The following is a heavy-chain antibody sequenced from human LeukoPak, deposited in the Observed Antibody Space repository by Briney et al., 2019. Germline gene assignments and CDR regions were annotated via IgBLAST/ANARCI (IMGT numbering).Heavy chain of an antibody. J-gene: IGHJ4*02. CDR3: ARLHSGDAFDC. V-gene: IGHV1-3*01. D-gene: IGHD7-27*01. CDR2: INAGNGNT. CDR1: GYTFTTYA. Sequence: ASVKVSCTASGYTFTTYAMHWVRQAPGQRLEWMGWINAGNGNTKYSEKFQDRVTITRDTSASTAYMELSSLRSEDTAVYYCARLHSGDAFDCWGQGTLVTVSS.